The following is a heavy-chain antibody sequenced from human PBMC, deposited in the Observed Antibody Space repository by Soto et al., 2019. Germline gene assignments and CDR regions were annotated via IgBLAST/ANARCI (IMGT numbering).Heavy chain of an antibody. CDR2: ISTDGTTR. D-gene: IGHD3-9*01. CDR1: GFSFSQFW. Sequence: EVQLEESGGTLVQPGGSLRLSCAASGFSFSQFWMHWVRQTPGKGLVWVSRISTDGTTRTYADSVKGRFTISRDNATNTLDLQMNSLRADDTAVYYCGRGYDVVTGHHPLIDYWGRGTLVTVSS. J-gene: IGHJ4*01. V-gene: IGHV3-74*02. CDR3: GRGYDVVTGHHPLIDY.